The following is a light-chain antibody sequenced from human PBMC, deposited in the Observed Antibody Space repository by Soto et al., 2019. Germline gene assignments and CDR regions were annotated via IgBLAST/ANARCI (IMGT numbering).Light chain of an antibody. J-gene: IGKJ2*01. CDR2: GAF. CDR1: QSVSSIN. CDR3: HQFGSSPPYT. Sequence: EIVLTQSQGTLSLSPGEGATLSCRASQSVSSINLAWYQQKPGRAPRLLIYGAFNRASDIPHRFSGSGSGTDFTLTISRLEPEHFAVYYCHQFGSSPPYTFGQGTRLEIK. V-gene: IGKV3-20*01.